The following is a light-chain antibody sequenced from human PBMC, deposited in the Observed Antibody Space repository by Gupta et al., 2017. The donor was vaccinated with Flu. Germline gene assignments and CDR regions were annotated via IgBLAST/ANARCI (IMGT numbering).Light chain of an antibody. CDR3: HQYSNWPIT. Sequence: EIVLTQSPATLSLSPGERATLSCRASQSVSSALGWYQQRPGQSPRLLIYGASNRATGIPARFSGSGSGTDFTLTISSLEPEDFAVFYCHQYSNWPITFGQGTRLDIK. J-gene: IGKJ5*01. V-gene: IGKV3-11*01. CDR2: GAS. CDR1: QSVSSA.